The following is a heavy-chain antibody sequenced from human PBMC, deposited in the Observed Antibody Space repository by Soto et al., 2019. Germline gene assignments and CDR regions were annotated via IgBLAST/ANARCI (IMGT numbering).Heavy chain of an antibody. J-gene: IGHJ6*02. D-gene: IGHD2-15*01. CDR1: GYTFTSYD. CDR3: ACVVVLAATQYYDDGMDV. V-gene: IGHV1-8*01. Sequence: GASVKVSCKASGYTFTSYDINWVRQATGQGLEWMGWMNPNSGNTGYAQKFQGRVTMTRNTSISTAYMELSSLRSEDTAVYYCACVVVLAATQYYDDGMDVWGQGATSTVCS. CDR2: MNPNSGNT.